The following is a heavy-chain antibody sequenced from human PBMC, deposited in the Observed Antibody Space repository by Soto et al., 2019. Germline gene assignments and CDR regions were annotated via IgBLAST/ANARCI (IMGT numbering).Heavy chain of an antibody. CDR3: AKPRYDSSGYYSGSDY. D-gene: IGHD3-22*01. J-gene: IGHJ4*01. CDR2: ISYDGSNK. V-gene: IGHV3-30*18. CDR1: GFTFSSYG. Sequence: TGWCLRLSCAASGFTFSSYGMHWVRQSPGKGLEWVAVISYDGSNKYYADSVKGRFTISRDNSKNTLYLQMNSLRAEDTAVYYCAKPRYDSSGYYSGSDYWGQGTLVTVSS.